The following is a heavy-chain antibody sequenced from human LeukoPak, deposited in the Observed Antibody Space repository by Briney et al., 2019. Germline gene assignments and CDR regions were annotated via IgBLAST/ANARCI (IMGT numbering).Heavy chain of an antibody. Sequence: GGSLRLSCGASGFTFSSYEMNWVRQAPGKGLEWVSYISSRGGTIYYADSVKGRFTISRDNAKNSLYLQVNSLRDEAKAVYSCARDKGDDFFDYWGQGTLVTVSS. CDR1: GFTFSSYE. CDR3: ARDKGDDFFDY. CDR2: ISSRGGTI. D-gene: IGHD2-21*02. J-gene: IGHJ4*02. V-gene: IGHV3-48*03.